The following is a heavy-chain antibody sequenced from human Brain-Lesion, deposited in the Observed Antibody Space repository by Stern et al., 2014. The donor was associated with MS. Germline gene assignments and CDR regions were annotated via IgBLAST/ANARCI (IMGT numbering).Heavy chain of an antibody. CDR1: GGSISSSTYY. D-gene: IGHD1-26*01. Sequence: VQLVESGPGLVKPSETLSLTCTVSGGSISSSTYYWAWIRQPPGKGLEWIGNIHYSGLTYYNPSLKSRVTISVDMSKNQFSLKLSSVTAADTAIYYCARHDSVPRPSQLYSARDRGPGYFDYWGQGTLVTVSS. CDR3: ARHDSVPRPSQLYSARDRGPGYFDY. CDR2: IHYSGLT. J-gene: IGHJ4*02. V-gene: IGHV4-39*01.